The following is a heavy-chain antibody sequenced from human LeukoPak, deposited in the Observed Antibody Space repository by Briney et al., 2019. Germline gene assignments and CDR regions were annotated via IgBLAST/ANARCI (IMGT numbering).Heavy chain of an antibody. Sequence: PGGSLRLACAASGFTVSNAWVRWVRQAPGRVLEWVGRIKSKTDGGTTDYAAPVKGRFTSSRHDSKNTLYLQINSLKTEATAAYYCTTVFCSSTSCWDSWGQGTLVTVSP. CDR2: IKSKTDGGTT. D-gene: IGHD2-2*01. CDR3: TTVFCSSTSCWDS. CDR1: GFTVSNAW. V-gene: IGHV3-15*01. J-gene: IGHJ4*02.